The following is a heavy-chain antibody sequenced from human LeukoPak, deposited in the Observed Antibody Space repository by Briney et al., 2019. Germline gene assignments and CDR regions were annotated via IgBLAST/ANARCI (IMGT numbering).Heavy chain of an antibody. CDR1: GYSFTSYW. CDR3: ARRWGIGDGFDI. V-gene: IGHV5-51*01. CDR2: IYPGDSDT. Sequence: GESLKISVKGSGYSFTSYWIGWVRQMPGKGLKGMVIIYPGDSDTRYSPSFQGNITISADKSSTTASLKRSSLKASDTAMYYCARRWGIGDGFDIWGQGTMVTVSS. J-gene: IGHJ3*02. D-gene: IGHD3-16*01.